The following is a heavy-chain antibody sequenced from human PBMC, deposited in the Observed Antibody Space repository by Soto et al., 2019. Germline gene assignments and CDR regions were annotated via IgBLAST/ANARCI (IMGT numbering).Heavy chain of an antibody. CDR1: GFTLSSYV. V-gene: IGHV3-33*01. CDR3: ARDPYRGGFLGRSCPGGNCYSSFFDN. J-gene: IGHJ4*02. D-gene: IGHD2-15*01. Sequence: QVQLVESGGGVVQPGTSLRLSCEASGFTLSSYVMHWVRQAPGKGLEWVAVIWHDGTNKYYTDSVKGRFTISRDTSKDILYLQMNSLRAEDTAVYYCARDPYRGGFLGRSCPGGNCYSSFFDNWGQGAAVTVSA. CDR2: IWHDGTNK.